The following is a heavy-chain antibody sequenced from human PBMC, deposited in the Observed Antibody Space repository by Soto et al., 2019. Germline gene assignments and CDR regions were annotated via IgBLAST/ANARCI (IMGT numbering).Heavy chain of an antibody. CDR3: ARHSKKTGDFDYYYGMDV. Sequence: SETLSLTCSVFGGSMSPYYWSWIRQSPGKGLEWIANIYYRGNTNYNPSNESRVTISIDTSKNQFSLKLNSLTAADTAVYYCARHSKKTGDFDYYYGMDVWGQGTTVT. V-gene: IGHV4-59*08. CDR2: IYYRGNT. D-gene: IGHD7-27*01. J-gene: IGHJ6*02. CDR1: GGSMSPYY.